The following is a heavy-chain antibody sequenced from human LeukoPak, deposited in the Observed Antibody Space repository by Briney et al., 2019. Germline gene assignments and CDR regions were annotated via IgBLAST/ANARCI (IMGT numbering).Heavy chain of an antibody. D-gene: IGHD3-3*01. J-gene: IGHJ4*02. CDR2: IKSNPGGTA. CDR3: TTLSYDVHY. V-gene: IGHV3-15*05. Sequence: GGSLRLSCAASGFIFHNAWMTWVRQAPGKGLEWVGRIKSNPGGTADYAAPVKGRFIISRDDSKNTLYLQLNSLKTEDTAVYYCTTLSYDVHYWGQGTLVTVSS. CDR1: GFIFHNAW.